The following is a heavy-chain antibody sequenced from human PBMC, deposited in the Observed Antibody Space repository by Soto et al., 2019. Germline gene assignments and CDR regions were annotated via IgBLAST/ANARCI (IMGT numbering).Heavy chain of an antibody. CDR1: GGTFSSYA. CDR2: IIPIFGTA. V-gene: IGHV1-69*01. D-gene: IGHD2-15*01. J-gene: IGHJ6*02. CDR3: ARMYCSGGSCYSGYYYYGMDV. Sequence: QVQLVQSGAEVKKPGSSVKVSCKASGGTFSSYAISWVRQAPGQGLEWMGGIIPIFGTADYAQKFQGRVTITADESTSTAYMELRSLRSKDPAVYYCARMYCSGGSCYSGYYYYGMDVWGQGTTVTVSS.